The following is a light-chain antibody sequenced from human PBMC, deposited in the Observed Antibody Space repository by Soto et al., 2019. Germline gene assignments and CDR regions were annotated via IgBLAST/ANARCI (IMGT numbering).Light chain of an antibody. CDR3: QQRSNWGLT. CDR2: DAP. Sequence: EIVLTQSPATLSLSPGERATLSCRASQSVSSYLAWYQQKPGQAPRLLIYDAPNRATGIPARFSGSGSGTDFTLTISSLEPEDFAVYYCQQRSNWGLTFGGGTKVEIK. CDR1: QSVSSY. J-gene: IGKJ4*01. V-gene: IGKV3-11*01.